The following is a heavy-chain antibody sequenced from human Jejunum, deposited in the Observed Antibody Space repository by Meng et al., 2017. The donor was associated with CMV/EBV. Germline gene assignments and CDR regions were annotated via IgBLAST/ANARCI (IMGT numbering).Heavy chain of an antibody. CDR1: TLRSYG. Sequence: TLRSYGISWVRPAPGQGLEWMGGIIPIHATTNYPQKFEGRVTISTDESTNTVYMELSSLNSEDTAVYYCARFSDIWSGYYRDWLDPWGQGTLVTVSS. CDR2: IIPIHATT. V-gene: IGHV1-69*05. D-gene: IGHD3-3*01. J-gene: IGHJ5*02. CDR3: ARFSDIWSGYYRDWLDP.